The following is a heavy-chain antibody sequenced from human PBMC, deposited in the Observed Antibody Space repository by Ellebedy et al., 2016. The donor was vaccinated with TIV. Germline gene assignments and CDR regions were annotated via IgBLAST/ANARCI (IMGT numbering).Heavy chain of an antibody. Sequence: GESLKISCAASGFTFSSYGMHWVRQAPGKGLEWVALLWYDGSNKYSTDSVKGRFTISRDNSKNTLYLQMNSLRAEDTAVYYCAKVTGGTYYYDSSGSKDYWGQGTLVTVSS. V-gene: IGHV3-33*06. CDR2: LWYDGSNK. J-gene: IGHJ4*02. CDR3: AKVTGGTYYYDSSGSKDY. CDR1: GFTFSSYG. D-gene: IGHD3-22*01.